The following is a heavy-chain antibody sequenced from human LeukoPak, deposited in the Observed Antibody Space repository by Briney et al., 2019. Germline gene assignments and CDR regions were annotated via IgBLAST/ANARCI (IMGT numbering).Heavy chain of an antibody. CDR1: GGSYRGYY. J-gene: IGHJ3*02. Sequence: SETLSLTCAVYGGSYRGYYWRWIRQPPAKGREGIGEINHSGSTNYNPSLKSRVTISVDTSKNQFSLKRSSVTAADTAVYYCARGWAVCSSTSCYDAFDTWGQGTMVTVSS. CDR3: ARGWAVCSSTSCYDAFDT. CDR2: INHSGST. V-gene: IGHV4-34*01. D-gene: IGHD2-2*01.